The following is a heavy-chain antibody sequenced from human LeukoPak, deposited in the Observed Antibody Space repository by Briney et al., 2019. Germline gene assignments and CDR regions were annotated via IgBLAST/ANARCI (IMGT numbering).Heavy chain of an antibody. CDR2: IYTSGGT. CDR1: GGSISSYY. J-gene: IGHJ6*03. Sequence: SETLSLTCTVSGGSISSYYWSWIRQPAGKGLEWIGRIYTSGGTNYNPSLKSRVTISVDKSKNQFSLKLSSVTAADTAVYYCARESGSYYYYYYMDVWGKGTTVTVSS. D-gene: IGHD1-26*01. CDR3: ARESGSYYYYYYMDV. V-gene: IGHV4-4*07.